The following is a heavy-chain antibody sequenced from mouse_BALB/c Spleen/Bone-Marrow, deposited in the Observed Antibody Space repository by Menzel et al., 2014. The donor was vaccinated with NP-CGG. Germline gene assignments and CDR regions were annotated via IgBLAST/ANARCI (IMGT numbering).Heavy chain of an antibody. CDR3: ASMITTAWFAY. J-gene: IGHJ3*01. Sequence: VQGVESGPGPVAPSQSLSITCTVSGFSLTSYGVHWVRQPPGKALEWLGVIWAGGSTNYNSALMSRLSISKDNSKSQVFLKMNSLQTDDTAMYYCASMITTAWFAYWGQGTLVTVSA. CDR1: GFSLTSYG. CDR2: IWAGGST. D-gene: IGHD2-4*01. V-gene: IGHV2-9*02.